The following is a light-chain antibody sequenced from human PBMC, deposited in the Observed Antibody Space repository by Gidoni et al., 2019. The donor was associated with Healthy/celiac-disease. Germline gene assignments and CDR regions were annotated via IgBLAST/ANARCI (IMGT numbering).Light chain of an antibody. CDR1: QSVSSSY. J-gene: IGKJ1*01. CDR2: GAS. Sequence: EIVLTQSPGTLSLSPGERATLSCRASQSVSSSYLAWYQQTPGQPPRLLIYGASSRATGIPDRFSGSGSGTDFTLAISRLEPEDFAVYYCQHYGSTRTFGQGTKVEIK. CDR3: QHYGSTRT. V-gene: IGKV3-20*01.